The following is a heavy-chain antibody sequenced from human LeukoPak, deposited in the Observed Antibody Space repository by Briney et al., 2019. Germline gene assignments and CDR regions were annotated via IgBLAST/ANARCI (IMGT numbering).Heavy chain of an antibody. CDR2: IYYTGSI. CDR3: ARYGMTTVTAWGFDY. D-gene: IGHD4-17*01. Sequence: RASETLSLTCTVSGGSISSYYWSWIRQPPGKGLEWIGYIYYTGSIMYNPSRKSRVAMSVDTSKNQFSLKVRFVTAADTAVYYCARYGMTTVTAWGFDYWGQGTLVTVSS. J-gene: IGHJ4*02. V-gene: IGHV4-59*01. CDR1: GGSISSYY.